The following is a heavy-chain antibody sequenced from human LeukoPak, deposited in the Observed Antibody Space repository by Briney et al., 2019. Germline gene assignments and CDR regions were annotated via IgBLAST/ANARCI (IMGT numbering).Heavy chain of an antibody. J-gene: IGHJ4*02. CDR3: ARAGWLQPIDY. CDR1: GGSISSHY. D-gene: IGHD5-24*01. Sequence: SETLSLTCTVSGGSISSHYWSWIRQPPGKGLEWIGYIYYSGSTNYNPSLKSRVTISVDTSKNQFSLELSSVTAADTAVYYCARAGWLQPIDYWGQGTLVTVSS. CDR2: IYYSGST. V-gene: IGHV4-59*11.